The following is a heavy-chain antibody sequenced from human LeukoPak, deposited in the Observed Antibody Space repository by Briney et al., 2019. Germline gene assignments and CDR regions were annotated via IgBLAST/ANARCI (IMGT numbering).Heavy chain of an antibody. V-gene: IGHV3-9*01. CDR1: GFTFDDYA. CDR3: AKAETSMVRGVRFDY. D-gene: IGHD3-10*01. Sequence: PGGSLRLSCAASGFTFDDYAMHCVRQAPGKGLEWVSDISWNSVSRGYADSVKGRVTISRDNAKNSLYLQMNSLRAEDTALYYCAKAETSMVRGVRFDYWGQGTLVTVSS. CDR2: ISWNSVSR. J-gene: IGHJ4*01.